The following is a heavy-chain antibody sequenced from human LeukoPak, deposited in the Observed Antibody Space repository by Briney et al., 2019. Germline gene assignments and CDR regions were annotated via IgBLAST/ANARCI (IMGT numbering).Heavy chain of an antibody. D-gene: IGHD3-22*01. CDR1: GYTFTSYY. J-gene: IGHJ4*02. CDR3: ARSPITMIVVVITAPPDY. V-gene: IGHV1-46*01. CDR2: INPSGGST. Sequence: GASVKVSCKASGYTFTSYYMHWVRQAPGQGLEWMGIINPSGGSTSYAQKFQGRVTMTRDTSTSTVYMELSSLRSEDTAVYYCARSPITMIVVVITAPPDYWGQGTLVTVSS.